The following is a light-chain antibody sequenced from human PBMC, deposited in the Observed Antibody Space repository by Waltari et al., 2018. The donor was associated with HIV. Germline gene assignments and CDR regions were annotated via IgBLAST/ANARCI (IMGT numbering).Light chain of an antibody. Sequence: DIQMTQSPSSVSASIGDRVSITCRAREDINKWLAWYPQKPGKAPNLLMYKATILETGVPSRVSGNVSGADFHLTITNLQSDDFATYYCQQYETDSRSFGQGTKV. CDR1: EDINKW. V-gene: IGKV1-5*03. CDR2: KAT. J-gene: IGKJ1*01. CDR3: QQYETDSRS.